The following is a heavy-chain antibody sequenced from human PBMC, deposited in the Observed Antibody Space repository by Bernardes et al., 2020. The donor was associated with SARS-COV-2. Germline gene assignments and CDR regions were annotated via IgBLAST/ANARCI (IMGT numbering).Heavy chain of an antibody. V-gene: IGHV3-23*01. CDR2: ISGSVVNI. Sequence: GGSLRLSCAASGFIFPYYAMSWVRQAPGKGLEWVSSISGSVVNIDYGDSVKGRFTISRDNSKNTLFLEMNSLRAEDTAVYYCAKNDYYGSASYYGIDYWGQGTLVTVSS. CDR1: GFIFPYYA. D-gene: IGHD3-10*01. CDR3: AKNDYYGSASYYGIDY. J-gene: IGHJ4*02.